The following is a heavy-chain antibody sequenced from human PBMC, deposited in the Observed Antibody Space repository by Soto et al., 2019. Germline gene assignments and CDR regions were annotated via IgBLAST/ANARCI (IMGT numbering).Heavy chain of an antibody. D-gene: IGHD6-19*01. CDR3: ARASTRYSSGWTDAFEI. CDR2: ISSSSTI. CDR1: GFTFSSYS. V-gene: IGHV3-48*01. Sequence: GGSLRLSCAASGFTFSSYSMNWVRQAPGKGLEWVSYISSSSTIYYADSVKGRFTISRGNAKNSLYLQMNSLRAEDTAVYYCARASTRYSSGWTDAFEIWGQGTMVTVSS. J-gene: IGHJ3*02.